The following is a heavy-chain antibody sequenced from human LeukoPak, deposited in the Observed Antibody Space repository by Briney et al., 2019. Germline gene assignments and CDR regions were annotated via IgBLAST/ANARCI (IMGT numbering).Heavy chain of an antibody. CDR1: GFTFSSYA. J-gene: IGHJ4*02. CDR3: ARAPRGFDY. CDR2: ISYDGSNE. D-gene: IGHD3-16*01. V-gene: IGHV3-30-3*01. Sequence: PGGSLRLSCAASGFTFSSYAMHWVRQAPGKGLEWVAVISYDGSNEYYADSVKGRFTISRDNSKNTLYLQMNSLRAEDTAVYYCARAPRGFDYWGQGTLVTVSS.